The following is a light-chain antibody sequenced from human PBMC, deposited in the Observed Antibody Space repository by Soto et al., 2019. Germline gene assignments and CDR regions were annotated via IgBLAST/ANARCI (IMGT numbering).Light chain of an antibody. CDR1: SSDIGSNT. Sequence: QSVLTQPPSASGTPGQSVTISCSGSSSDIGSNTVNWYQQLPGTAPKLLIYSDNQRASGVPDRFSGSKSGTSASLAISGLQSEDEADYYCATWGDSLLGWVFDGGTKVTVL. V-gene: IGLV1-44*01. J-gene: IGLJ3*02. CDR3: ATWGDSLLGWV. CDR2: SDN.